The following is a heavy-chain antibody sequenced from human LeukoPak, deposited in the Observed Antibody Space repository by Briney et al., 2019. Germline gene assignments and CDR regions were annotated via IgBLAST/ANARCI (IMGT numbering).Heavy chain of an antibody. D-gene: IGHD3/OR15-3a*01. V-gene: IGHV4-59*08. CDR2: IYYSGST. J-gene: IGHJ4*02. CDR3: ARANSLWTGLYFDQ. CDR1: GGSISSYY. Sequence: PSETLSLTCTVSGGSISSYYWSWIRQPPGKGLEWIGYIYYSGSTNYNPSLKSRVTISMDTSKNQFSLKLSSVTAADTAVYYCARANSLWTGLYFDQWGQGTLVTVSS.